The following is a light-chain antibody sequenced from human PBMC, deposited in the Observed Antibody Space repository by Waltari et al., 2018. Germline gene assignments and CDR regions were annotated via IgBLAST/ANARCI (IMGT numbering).Light chain of an antibody. CDR3: QQRSNWPRT. CDR2: DAS. V-gene: IGKV3-11*01. J-gene: IGKJ2*01. CDR1: QSVSSS. Sequence: EIVLTQSPATLSLSPGERATLPCRASQSVSSSLAWYQHKPGQAPRLLIYDASNRATGTPARFSGSGSGTDFTLTISSLEPEDFAVYFCQQRSNWPRTFGQGTKLEIK.